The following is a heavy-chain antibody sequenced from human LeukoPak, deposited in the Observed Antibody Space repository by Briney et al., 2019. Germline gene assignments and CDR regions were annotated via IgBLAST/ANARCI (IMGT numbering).Heavy chain of an antibody. Sequence: GESLKISCKGSGYSFTSYWVGWVRQMPGKGLEWMGTIYPGDSDTRYSPSFQGQVTISADKSISTAYLQWSSLKASDTAVYYCASLRSYSDAFDIWGQGTMVTVSS. J-gene: IGHJ3*02. V-gene: IGHV5-51*01. CDR3: ASLRSYSDAFDI. CDR1: GYSFTSYW. CDR2: IYPGDSDT. D-gene: IGHD2-21*01.